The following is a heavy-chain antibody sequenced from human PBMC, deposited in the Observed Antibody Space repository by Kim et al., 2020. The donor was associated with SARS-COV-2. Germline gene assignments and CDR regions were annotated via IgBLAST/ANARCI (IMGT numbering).Heavy chain of an antibody. Sequence: GGSLRLSCTASGFTFGDYAMTWVRQAPGKGLEWVGFIRSKAYGGTTEYAASVKGRFTISRDNSKSIAYLQMNSLKTEDTAVYYCTRWLRINLDGYGMDVWGQGTTVTVSS. CDR1: GFTFGDYA. CDR3: TRWLRINLDGYGMDV. D-gene: IGHD3-10*01. J-gene: IGHJ6*02. CDR2: IRSKAYGGTT. V-gene: IGHV3-49*04.